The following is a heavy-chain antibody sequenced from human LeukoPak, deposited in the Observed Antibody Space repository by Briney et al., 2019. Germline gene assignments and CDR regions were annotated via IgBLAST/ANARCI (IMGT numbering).Heavy chain of an antibody. Sequence: SVKVSCKTSGGTFSSYAISWVRQAPGQGLEWMGGIIPIFGTANYAQKFQGRVTITADKSTSTAYMELSSLRSEDTAVYYCAHYCSGGSCPDGDDAFDIWGQGTMVTVSS. V-gene: IGHV1-69*06. CDR2: IIPIFGTA. J-gene: IGHJ3*02. CDR3: AHYCSGGSCPDGDDAFDI. D-gene: IGHD2-15*01. CDR1: GGTFSSYA.